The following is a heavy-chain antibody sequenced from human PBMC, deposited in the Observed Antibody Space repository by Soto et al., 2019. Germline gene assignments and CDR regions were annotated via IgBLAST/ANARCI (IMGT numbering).Heavy chain of an antibody. CDR1: GFTFSDYY. Sequence: PGGSLRLSCAASGFTFSDYYMTWIRQAPGKGLEWVSHISSSGNSIDYGDSVRGRFTISRDNAKKSLYLQMNGLRAEDTAVYYCARRSYGSGSNDFWGQGTLVTVSS. J-gene: IGHJ4*02. V-gene: IGHV3-11*01. CDR3: ARRSYGSGSNDF. CDR2: ISSSGNSI. D-gene: IGHD3-10*01.